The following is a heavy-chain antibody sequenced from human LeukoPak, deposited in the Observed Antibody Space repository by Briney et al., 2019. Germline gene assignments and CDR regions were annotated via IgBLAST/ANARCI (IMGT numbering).Heavy chain of an antibody. D-gene: IGHD5-12*01. V-gene: IGHV5-51*01. CDR3: ARQRTYSGYANSPYNWFDP. CDR2: IYPGDSDT. J-gene: IGHJ5*02. CDR1: GYSFTSYW. Sequence: TGESLKISCKGFGYSFTSYWIGWVRQMPGKGLEWMGIIYPGDSDTRYSPSFQGQVTISADKSISTAYLQWSSLKASDTAMYYCARQRTYSGYANSPYNWFDPWGQGTLVTVSS.